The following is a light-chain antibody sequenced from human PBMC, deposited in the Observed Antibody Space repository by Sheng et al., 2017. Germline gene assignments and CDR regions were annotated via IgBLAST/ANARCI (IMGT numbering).Light chain of an antibody. J-gene: IGKJ1*01. CDR1: QSVSSAY. Sequence: EIVLTQSPGTLSLSPGERATLSCRASQSVSSAYLAWYQQKPGQPPRLLIYDASSRATGIPDRFSGSGSGTDFTLTISSLEPEDFAVYFCQQRSNWPPTFGQGTKVEIK. CDR2: DAS. V-gene: IGKV3D-20*02. CDR3: QQRSNWPPT.